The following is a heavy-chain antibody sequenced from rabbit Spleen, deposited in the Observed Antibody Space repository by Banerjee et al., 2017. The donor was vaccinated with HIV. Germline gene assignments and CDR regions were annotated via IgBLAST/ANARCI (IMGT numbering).Heavy chain of an antibody. CDR1: GFSFSNNYV. CDR3: ARDGYSRGWGIILYYFNL. J-gene: IGHJ4*01. Sequence: QSLEESGGDLVKPGASLTLTCTASGFSFSNNYVMCWVRQAPGKGLEWIACISAGSSTGTYYANWAKGRFTISKTSSTTVTLQMTSLTAADTAAYFCARDGYSRGWGIILYYFNLWGPGTLVTVS. V-gene: IGHV1S40*01. CDR2: ISAGSSTGT. D-gene: IGHD4-1*01.